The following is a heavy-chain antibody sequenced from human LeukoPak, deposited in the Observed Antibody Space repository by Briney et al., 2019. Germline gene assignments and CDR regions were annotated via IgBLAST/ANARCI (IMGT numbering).Heavy chain of an antibody. CDR3: ARTRSSGYSTFDY. D-gene: IGHD3-22*01. V-gene: IGHV3-48*01. Sequence: GGSLRLSCAASEFTFSSYSMNWVRQAPGKGLEWVSYITNSGNSKSYADSVKGRFTISRDNTKNSLYLQMNGLRAEDTAVYYCARTRSSGYSTFDYWGQGILVTVSS. CDR1: EFTFSSYS. CDR2: ITNSGNSK. J-gene: IGHJ4*02.